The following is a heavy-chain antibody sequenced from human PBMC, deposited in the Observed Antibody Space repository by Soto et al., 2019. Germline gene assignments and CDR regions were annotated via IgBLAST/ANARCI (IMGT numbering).Heavy chain of an antibody. Sequence: ASVKVSCKASGYTFTSYGISWVRQAPGQGLEWMGWISAYNGNTNYAQKLQGRVTMTTDTSTSTAYMELRSLRSDDTAVYYCARIPIVPLYYYMDVWGKGTTVTVSS. CDR2: ISAYNGNT. V-gene: IGHV1-18*01. CDR3: ARIPIVPLYYYMDV. J-gene: IGHJ6*03. CDR1: GYTFTSYG. D-gene: IGHD2-21*01.